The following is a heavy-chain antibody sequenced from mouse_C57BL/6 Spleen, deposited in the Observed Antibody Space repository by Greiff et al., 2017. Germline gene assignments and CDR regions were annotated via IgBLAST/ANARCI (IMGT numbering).Heavy chain of an antibody. Sequence: EVKLVESGGDLVKPGGSLTLSCAASGFTFSSYGMSWVRQPPDKRLEWVATISSGGSYTYYPASVKGRFTISRDNAKNTRYLQMSILKSEDTARYYCARHITTVVDYYAMDYWGQGTSVTVSS. CDR2: ISSGGSYT. D-gene: IGHD1-1*01. CDR3: ARHITTVVDYYAMDY. V-gene: IGHV5-6*01. J-gene: IGHJ4*01. CDR1: GFTFSSYG.